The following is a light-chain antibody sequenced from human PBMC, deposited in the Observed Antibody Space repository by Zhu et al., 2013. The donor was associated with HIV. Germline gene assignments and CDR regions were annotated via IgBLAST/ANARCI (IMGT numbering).Light chain of an antibody. CDR1: QTISSSY. CDR2: GAS. CDR3: QQRYSWPPT. Sequence: EIVLTQSPGTLSLSPGERATLPCRASQTISSSYLAWYQQKPGQAPRLLIYGASSRATGIPDRFSGSGSGTDFTLTISRLEPEDFAVYYCQQRYSWPPTFGRGTRLDIK. J-gene: IGKJ5*01. V-gene: IGKV3D-20*02.